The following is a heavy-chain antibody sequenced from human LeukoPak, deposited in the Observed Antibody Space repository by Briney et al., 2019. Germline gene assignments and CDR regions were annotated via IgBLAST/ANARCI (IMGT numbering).Heavy chain of an antibody. Sequence: GGSLRLSCAASGFTFSSYAMSWVRQAPGKGLEWVSAISGSGGSTYYADSVKGRFTISRDNSKNTLYLQMNSLRAEDTAVYYCAKPGALGSYCGGGSCWWDYWGQGTLVTVSS. J-gene: IGHJ4*02. D-gene: IGHD2-15*01. CDR2: ISGSGGST. CDR1: GFTFSSYA. CDR3: AKPGALGSYCGGGSCWWDY. V-gene: IGHV3-23*01.